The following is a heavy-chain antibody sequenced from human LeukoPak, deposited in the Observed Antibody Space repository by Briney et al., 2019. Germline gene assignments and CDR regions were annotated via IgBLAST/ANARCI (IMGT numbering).Heavy chain of an antibody. CDR3: ARDPTVPDYYYYGMDV. V-gene: IGHV3-66*02. J-gene: IGHJ6*02. D-gene: IGHD4-17*01. CDR1: GFTVSSNY. Sequence: GGSLRLSCAASGFTVSSNYMSWARQAPGKGLEWVSVIYSGGSTYYADSAKGRFTISRDDSKNTLYLQMNSLRAEDTAVYYCARDPTVPDYYYYGMDVWGQGTTVTVSS. CDR2: IYSGGST.